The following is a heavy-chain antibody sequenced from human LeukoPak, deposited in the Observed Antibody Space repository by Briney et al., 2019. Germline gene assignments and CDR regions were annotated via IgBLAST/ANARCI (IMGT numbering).Heavy chain of an antibody. CDR3: AKDHYSSGWYYLDY. V-gene: IGHV3-30*18. CDR2: ISYDGSNK. J-gene: IGHJ4*02. CDR1: GFTFSSYG. Sequence: GRSLRLSCAASGFTFSSYGMHWVRQAPGKGLEWVAVISYDGSNKYYADSVKGRFTISRDNSKNTLYLQMNSLRAEDTAVYYCAKDHYSSGWYYLDYWGQGTLVTVSS. D-gene: IGHD6-19*01.